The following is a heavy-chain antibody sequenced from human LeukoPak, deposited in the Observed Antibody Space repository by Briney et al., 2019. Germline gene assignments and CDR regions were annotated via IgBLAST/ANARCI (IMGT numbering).Heavy chain of an antibody. CDR1: GGSISSYY. D-gene: IGHD2-2*01. Sequence: PSETLSLTCTVSGGSISSYYWSWIRQPAGKGLEWIGRIYTSGSTNYNPFLKSRATMSVDTSKNQFSLKLSSVTAADTAVYYCARAPASKYYYYYYYMDVWGKGTTVTISS. CDR3: ARAPASKYYYYYYYMDV. J-gene: IGHJ6*03. V-gene: IGHV4-4*07. CDR2: IYTSGST.